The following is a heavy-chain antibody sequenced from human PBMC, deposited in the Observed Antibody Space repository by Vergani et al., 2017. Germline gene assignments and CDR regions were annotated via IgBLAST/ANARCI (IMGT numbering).Heavy chain of an antibody. CDR2: IDWDDDK. D-gene: IGHD3-10*01. Sequence: QVTLRESGPALVKPTQTLTLTCTFSGFSLSTSGMCVSWIRQPPGKALAWLALIDWDDDKYYSTSLKTRLTISKDTSKIQVVLTMTNMDPVDTATYYCARTLMVRGVIGSEYYYYYYMDVWGKGTTVTVSS. J-gene: IGHJ6*03. CDR1: GFSLSTSGMC. V-gene: IGHV2-70*01. CDR3: ARTLMVRGVIGSEYYYYYYMDV.